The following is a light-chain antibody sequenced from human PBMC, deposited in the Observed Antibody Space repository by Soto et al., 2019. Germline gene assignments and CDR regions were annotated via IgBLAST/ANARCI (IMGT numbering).Light chain of an antibody. CDR1: QSIASY. Sequence: DIQMTHSPSSLSASVGDRVTITCRASQSIASYLNWYQQKPGKAPELLIYASSTLQSGVPSRFSGSGSGTEFTLTINSLQVEDFATYYCQQSYAILWTLGQGTKVDIK. CDR3: QQSYAILWT. V-gene: IGKV1-39*01. CDR2: ASS. J-gene: IGKJ1*01.